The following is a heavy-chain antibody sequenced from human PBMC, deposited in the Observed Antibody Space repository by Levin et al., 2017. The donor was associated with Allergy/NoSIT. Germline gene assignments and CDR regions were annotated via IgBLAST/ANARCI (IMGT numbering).Heavy chain of an antibody. Sequence: PGGSLRLSCAASGFTFSDYYMSWIRQAPGKGLEWVSYISSSSSYTNYADSVKGRFTISRDNAKNSLYLQMNSLRAEDTAVYYCARDHRHLAFGGVAYDAFDIWGQGTMVTVSS. V-gene: IGHV3-11*05. CDR1: GFTFSDYY. CDR2: ISSSSSYT. D-gene: IGHD3-16*01. J-gene: IGHJ3*02. CDR3: ARDHRHLAFGGVAYDAFDI.